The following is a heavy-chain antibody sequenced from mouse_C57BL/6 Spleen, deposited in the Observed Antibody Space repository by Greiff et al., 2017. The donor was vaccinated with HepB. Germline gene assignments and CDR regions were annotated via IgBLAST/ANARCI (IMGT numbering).Heavy chain of an antibody. J-gene: IGHJ1*03. D-gene: IGHD1-1*01. V-gene: IGHV15-2*01. Sequence: SGSELRSPGSSVKLSCKDFDSEVFPIAYMSWVRQKPGHGFEWIGGILPSIGRTIYGEKFEDKATLDADTLSNTAYLELNSLTSEDSAIYYCARGGDKGTTVVANWYFDVWGTGTTVTVSS. CDR1: DSEVFPIAY. CDR2: ILPSIGRT. CDR3: ARGGDKGTTVVANWYFDV.